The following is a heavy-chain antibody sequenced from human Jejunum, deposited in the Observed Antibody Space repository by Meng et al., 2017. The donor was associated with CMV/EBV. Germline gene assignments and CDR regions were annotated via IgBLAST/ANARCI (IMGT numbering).Heavy chain of an antibody. Sequence: FAVLVFTFSPSWMCWVRHAPGGGLAWVANLKPDGRGTNYLDSVMSRLTISRDNAKSSLYLQMNSLRAEDTAVYYCAITLNDVSDIWGQGTKVTVSS. CDR3: AITLNDVSDI. CDR1: VFTFSPSW. J-gene: IGHJ3*02. V-gene: IGHV3-7*01. D-gene: IGHD1-14*01. CDR2: LKPDGRGT.